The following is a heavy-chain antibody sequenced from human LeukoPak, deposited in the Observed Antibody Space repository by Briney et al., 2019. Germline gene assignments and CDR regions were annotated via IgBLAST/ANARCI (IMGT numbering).Heavy chain of an antibody. V-gene: IGHV3-7*01. D-gene: IGHD2-21*01. CDR1: GFTFSSYW. Sequence: GGSLRLSCAASGFTFSSYWMSWVRQAPGKGLEWVANIKQDGSEKYYVDSVKGRFTISRDNAKNSLYLQMNSLRAEDTAVYYCARESTGLWRGVNYFDYWGQGTLVTVSS. CDR2: IKQDGSEK. CDR3: ARESTGLWRGVNYFDY. J-gene: IGHJ4*02.